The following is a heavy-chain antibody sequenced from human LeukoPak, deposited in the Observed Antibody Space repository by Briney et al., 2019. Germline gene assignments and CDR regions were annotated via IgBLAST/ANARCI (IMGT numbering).Heavy chain of an antibody. CDR1: GGSISSSSYY. CDR2: IYYTGKT. J-gene: IGHJ3*02. CDR3: ARLVGASGSFDI. Sequence: SETLSLTCTVSGGSISSSSYYWGWIRQPPGKGLEWIGSIYYTGKTYYTPSLKSRIPLSIDTSKNQFSLKLSSVTATDTAVYYCARLVGASGSFDIWGPGTKLTVSS. D-gene: IGHD1-26*01. V-gene: IGHV4-39*01.